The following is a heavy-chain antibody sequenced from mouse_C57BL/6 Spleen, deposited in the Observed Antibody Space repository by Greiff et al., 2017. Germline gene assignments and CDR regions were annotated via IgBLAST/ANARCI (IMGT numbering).Heavy chain of an antibody. J-gene: IGHJ1*03. V-gene: IGHV5-9*01. D-gene: IGHD2-5*01. CDR2: ISGGGGNT. Sequence: EVMLVESGGGLVKPGGSLKLSCAASGFTFSSYTMSWVRQTPEKRLEWVATISGGGGNTYYPDSVKGRFTISRDNAKNTLYLKMSSLRSEDTALYYCARHDYSNYEGYFDVWGTGTTVTVSS. CDR1: GFTFSSYT. CDR3: ARHDYSNYEGYFDV.